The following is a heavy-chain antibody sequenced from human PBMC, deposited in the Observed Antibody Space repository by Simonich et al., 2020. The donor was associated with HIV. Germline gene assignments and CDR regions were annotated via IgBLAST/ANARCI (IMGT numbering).Heavy chain of an antibody. CDR2: ISWNSGSI. J-gene: IGHJ4*02. V-gene: IGHV3-9*01. CDR3: AKDKGAYYGSGSPVY. CDR1: GFTFDDYA. Sequence: EVQLVESGGGLVQPGRSLRLSCAASGFTFDDYAMHWVRQAPGKGLEGVSGISWNSGSIGYADSGKGRLTISRDNAKNSLYLQMNSLRAEDTALYYCAKDKGAYYGSGSPVYWGQGTLVTVSS. D-gene: IGHD3-10*01.